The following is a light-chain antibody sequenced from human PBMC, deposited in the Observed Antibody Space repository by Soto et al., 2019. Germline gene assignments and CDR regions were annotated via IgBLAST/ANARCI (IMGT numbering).Light chain of an antibody. Sequence: DIVMTQTPLSSPVTLGQPASISCRSSQSLLDSDGDTYLSWLQQRPGQPPRLLIYKTSSRFSGVADRFSGSGAGTDFTLKISRVEVEDVGVYYCMQATQFPYTFGQGTKLEI. CDR1: QSLLDSDGDTY. CDR3: MQATQFPYT. J-gene: IGKJ2*01. V-gene: IGKV2-24*01. CDR2: KTS.